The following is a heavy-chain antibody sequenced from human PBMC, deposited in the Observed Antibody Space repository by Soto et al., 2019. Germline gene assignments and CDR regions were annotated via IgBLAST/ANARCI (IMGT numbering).Heavy chain of an antibody. CDR3: ASFVCSSTSCHDAFDI. CDR1: GGSFSGYY. D-gene: IGHD2-2*01. J-gene: IGHJ3*02. V-gene: IGHV4-34*01. CDR2: INHSGST. Sequence: QVQLQQWGAGLLKPSETLSLTCAVYGGSFSGYYWSWIRQPPGKGLEWIGEINHSGSTNYNPSLKSRVTISVDTYKNQFSLKLSSVTAADTAVYYCASFVCSSTSCHDAFDIWGQGTMVTVSS.